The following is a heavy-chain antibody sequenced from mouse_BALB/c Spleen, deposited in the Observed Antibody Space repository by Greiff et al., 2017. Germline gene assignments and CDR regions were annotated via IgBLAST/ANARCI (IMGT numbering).Heavy chain of an antibody. CDR2: IWAGGST. J-gene: IGHJ3*01. CDR3: ARDYYGSSYSFAY. CDR1: GFSLTSYG. D-gene: IGHD1-1*01. Sequence: QVQLQQSGPGLVAPSQSLSITCTVSGFSLTSYGVHWVRQPPGKGLEWLGVIWAGGSTNYNSALMSRLSISKDNSKSQVFLKMNSLQTDDTAMYYCARDYYGSSYSFAYWGQGTLVTVSA. V-gene: IGHV2-9*02.